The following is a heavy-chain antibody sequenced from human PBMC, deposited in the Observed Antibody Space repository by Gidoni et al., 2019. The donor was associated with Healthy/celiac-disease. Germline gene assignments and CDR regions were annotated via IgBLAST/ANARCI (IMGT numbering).Heavy chain of an antibody. CDR3: ASNEVEWFFDY. CDR2: IYYSGST. CDR1: GRSISSSSYY. J-gene: IGHJ4*02. V-gene: IGHV4-39*01. Sequence: QLQLQESGPGLVKPSETLSLTCTVSGRSISSSSYYWGWIRQPPGKGLEWIGSIYYSGSTYYNPSIKSRVTISVDTSKNQFSLKRSSVTDADTAVYYCASNEVEWFFDYWGQGTLVTVSS. D-gene: IGHD3-3*01.